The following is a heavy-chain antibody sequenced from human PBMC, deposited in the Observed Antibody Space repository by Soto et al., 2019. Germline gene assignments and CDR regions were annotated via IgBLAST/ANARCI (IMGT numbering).Heavy chain of an antibody. Sequence: QLQLQESGPGLVKPSETLSLTCTVSGGSISSSSYYWGWIRQPPGKGLEWIGSIYYSGSTYYNPSLKSRVTISVDTSKNQFSLKLSSVTAADTAVYYCARLLTWFGELSLYYYYMDVWGKGTTVTVSS. CDR2: IYYSGST. CDR1: GGSISSSSYY. V-gene: IGHV4-39*01. D-gene: IGHD3-10*01. J-gene: IGHJ6*03. CDR3: ARLLTWFGELSLYYYYMDV.